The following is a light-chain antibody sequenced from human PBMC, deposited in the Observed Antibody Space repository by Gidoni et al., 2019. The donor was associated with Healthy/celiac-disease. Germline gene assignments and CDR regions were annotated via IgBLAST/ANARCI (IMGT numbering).Light chain of an antibody. Sequence: QSVLTQPPAVSGAPGQRVTISCSGSSSNIGAGYDVHWYQQLPGPAPKLLIYGNKNRPSGVPDRCSGSKSATSASLAITGLQAEDEAVYHCQSYDSTLSGSVFGGGTKLTVL. V-gene: IGLV1-40*01. CDR3: QSYDSTLSGSV. J-gene: IGLJ3*02. CDR2: GNK. CDR1: SSNIGAGYD.